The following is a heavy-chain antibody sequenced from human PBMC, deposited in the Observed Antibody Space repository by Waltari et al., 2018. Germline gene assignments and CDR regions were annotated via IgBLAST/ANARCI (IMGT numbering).Heavy chain of an antibody. Sequence: EEQLVESGGRLVQSGGSLRLSCAASGFTVGDTYMPWVRRAPGQVLEWVAVIYNDGSTFYAESGKGRFTISREISRNEVSLQMHSVRGDDAGIYYCAREWSNATTWFGGYFDLWGQGTQVIVSS. J-gene: IGHJ4*02. CDR2: IYNDGST. CDR3: AREWSNATTWFGGYFDL. CDR1: GFTVGDTY. V-gene: IGHV3-53*01. D-gene: IGHD3-16*01.